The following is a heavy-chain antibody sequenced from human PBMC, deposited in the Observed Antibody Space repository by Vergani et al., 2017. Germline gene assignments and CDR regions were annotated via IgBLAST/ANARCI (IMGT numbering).Heavy chain of an antibody. J-gene: IGHJ6*03. Sequence: QVQLQESGPGLVKPSQTLSLTCTVSGGSISSGGYYWSWIRQHPGKGLEWIGYIYYSGSTYYNPSLKSRVTISVDTSKNQFSLKLSSVTAADTAVYYCARDRKDIVVVTAARTPYYYYYMDVWGKGTTVTVSS. CDR3: ARDRKDIVVVTAARTPYYYYYMDV. D-gene: IGHD2-2*01. V-gene: IGHV4-31*03. CDR1: GGSISSGGYY. CDR2: IYYSGST.